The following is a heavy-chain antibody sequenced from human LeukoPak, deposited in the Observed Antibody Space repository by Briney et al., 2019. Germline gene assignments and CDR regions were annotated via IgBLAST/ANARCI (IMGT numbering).Heavy chain of an antibody. D-gene: IGHD3-9*01. CDR1: GYTFTSYG. V-gene: IGHV1-69*13. CDR3: ASGNDLFTEYLTWFDP. J-gene: IGHJ5*02. CDR2: IIPRSATA. Sequence: ASVKVSCKASGYTFTSYGISWVRQAPGQGLEWMGGIIPRSATAKYAQRFQGRVTITADESTSTAYMELSSLTSEDTAIYYCASGNDLFTEYLTWFDPWGQGTLVTVSS.